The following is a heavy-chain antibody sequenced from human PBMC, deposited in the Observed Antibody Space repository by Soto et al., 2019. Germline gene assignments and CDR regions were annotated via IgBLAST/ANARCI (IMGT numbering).Heavy chain of an antibody. CDR3: ASAHYDFWSGYYVSYMDV. D-gene: IGHD3-3*01. V-gene: IGHV4-4*02. J-gene: IGHJ6*03. Sequence: SETLSLTCAVSSGSISSSNWWSWVRQPPGKGLEWIGEIYHSGSTNYNPSLKSRVTISVDKSKNQFSLKLSSVTAADTAVYYCASAHYDFWSGYYVSYMDVWGKGTTVTVSS. CDR2: IYHSGST. CDR1: SGSISSSNW.